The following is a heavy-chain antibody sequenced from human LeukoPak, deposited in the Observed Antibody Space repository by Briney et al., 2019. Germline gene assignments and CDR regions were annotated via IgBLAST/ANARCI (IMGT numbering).Heavy chain of an antibody. V-gene: IGHV4-59*01. J-gene: IGHJ5*02. D-gene: IGHD2-2*02. Sequence: SETLSLTCTVSGGSISSYYWSWIRQPPGKGLEWIGYIYYSGSTNYNPSLKSRVTISVDTSKNQFSLKLSSVTAADTAVYYCARANIVVVPAAIKAVNWFDPWGQGTLVTVSS. CDR1: GGSISSYY. CDR2: IYYSGST. CDR3: ARANIVVVPAAIKAVNWFDP.